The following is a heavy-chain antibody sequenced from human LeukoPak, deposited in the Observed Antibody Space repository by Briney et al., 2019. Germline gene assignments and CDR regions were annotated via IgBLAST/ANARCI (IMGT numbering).Heavy chain of an antibody. Sequence: PGGSLRLSCAASGFTFSSYAMSWVRQAPGKGLEWVSTISGSGGSTSYADSVKGRFTISRDNSKNTVYLQMNSLRAEDTAVYYCAKDPYGWGLRYFGYWGQGAQVTVSS. V-gene: IGHV3-23*01. D-gene: IGHD4-17*01. CDR3: AKDPYGWGLRYFGY. CDR1: GFTFSSYA. J-gene: IGHJ4*02. CDR2: ISGSGGST.